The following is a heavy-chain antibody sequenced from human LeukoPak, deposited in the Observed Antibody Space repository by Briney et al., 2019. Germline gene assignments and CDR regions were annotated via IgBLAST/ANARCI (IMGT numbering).Heavy chain of an antibody. CDR2: INYSGGST. Sequence: GGSLRLSCAASGFTFSSNAMSWVRQAPGKGLEWASGINYSGGSTYYADSVKGRFTISRDNSKNTLYLQMNNLRAEDTAVYYCSRLIAARTPYYFDYWGQGTLVTVSS. CDR3: SRLIAARTPYYFDY. J-gene: IGHJ4*02. D-gene: IGHD6-6*01. CDR1: GFTFSSNA. V-gene: IGHV3-23*01.